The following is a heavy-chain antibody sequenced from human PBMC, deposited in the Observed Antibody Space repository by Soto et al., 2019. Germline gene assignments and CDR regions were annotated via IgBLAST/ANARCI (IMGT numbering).Heavy chain of an antibody. CDR1: GFTFTNAW. D-gene: IGHD3-22*01. Sequence: VGSLRLSCAASGFTFTNAWMNWVRQAPGKGLEWVGRIKSIPDGGTTDYAAPVKGRFTISRDDSTSTLYLQMNSLKTEDTAVYFCNYYDGTTRAYWGQGTLVTVS. V-gene: IGHV3-15*07. CDR2: IKSIPDGGTT. J-gene: IGHJ4*02. CDR3: NYYDGTTRAY.